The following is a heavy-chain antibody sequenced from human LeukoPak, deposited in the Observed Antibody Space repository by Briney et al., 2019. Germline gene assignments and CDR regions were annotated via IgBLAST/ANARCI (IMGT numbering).Heavy chain of an antibody. J-gene: IGHJ4*02. D-gene: IGHD6-19*01. V-gene: IGHV1-3*01. CDR3: ARDPRYSSGWYDY. CDR1: GYTFTSYA. Sequence: GASVKVSCKASGYTFTSYAMHCVRQAPGQRLAWMGWINAGNGNTKYSQKFQGRVTITRDTSASTAYMELSSLRSEDTAVYYCARDPRYSSGWYDYWGQGTLVTVSS. CDR2: INAGNGNT.